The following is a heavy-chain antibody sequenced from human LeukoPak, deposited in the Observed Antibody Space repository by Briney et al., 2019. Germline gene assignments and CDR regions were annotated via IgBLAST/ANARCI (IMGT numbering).Heavy chain of an antibody. Sequence: GASVKVSCKASGGTFSSYAISWVRQAPGQGLEWMGGIIPIFGTANYAQKFQGRVTITADKSTSTAYMELSSLRSEDTAVYYCARGGEWLRSDPFDYWGQGTLVTVSS. CDR1: GGTFSSYA. CDR2: IIPIFGTA. CDR3: ARGGEWLRSDPFDY. V-gene: IGHV1-69*06. D-gene: IGHD5-12*01. J-gene: IGHJ4*02.